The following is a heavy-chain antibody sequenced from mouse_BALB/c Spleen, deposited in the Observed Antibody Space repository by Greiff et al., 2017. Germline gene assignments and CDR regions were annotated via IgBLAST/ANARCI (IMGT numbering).Heavy chain of an antibody. CDR2: ISYDGSN. CDR3: ARDETARAKNAMDY. CDR1: GYSITSGYY. Sequence: DVKLQESGPGLVKPSQSLSLTCSVTGYSITSGYYWNWIRQFPGNKLEWMGYISYDGSNNYNPSLKNRISITRDTSKNQFFLKLNSVTTEDTATYYCARDETARAKNAMDYWGQGTSVTVSS. J-gene: IGHJ4*01. V-gene: IGHV3-6*02. D-gene: IGHD3-2*01.